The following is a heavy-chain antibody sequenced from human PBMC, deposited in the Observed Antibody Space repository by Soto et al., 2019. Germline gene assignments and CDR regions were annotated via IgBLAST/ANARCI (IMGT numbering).Heavy chain of an antibody. CDR3: ARDKITGLFDY. D-gene: IGHD2-8*02. Sequence: QVQLQQWGAGLLKPSETLSLTCAVYGGSFSGYYWTWIRQPPGTGLEWIGEINHRGRTNYNPSLKGRVTISVDTSKYQSSLKLTSVTAADTAVYYCARDKITGLFDYWGQGTLVTVSS. J-gene: IGHJ4*02. CDR1: GGSFSGYY. CDR2: INHRGRT. V-gene: IGHV4-34*01.